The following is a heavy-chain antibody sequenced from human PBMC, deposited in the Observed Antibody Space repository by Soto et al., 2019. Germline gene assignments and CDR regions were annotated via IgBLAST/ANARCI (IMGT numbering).Heavy chain of an antibody. CDR1: GFTISPFA. V-gene: IGHV3-23*01. CDR3: AKDVRGGSPRPDY. J-gene: IGHJ4*02. Sequence: EVQLLESGGGLIQPGESLRLSCVASGFTISPFAMSWVRQPPGKGLEWVSGISASSDYTCYADSVRRRFTVSRDNSKNTVSLQMNNLRVENTALYYCAKDVRGGSPRPDYWGMGTLVTVSS. D-gene: IGHD3-10*01. CDR2: ISASSDYT.